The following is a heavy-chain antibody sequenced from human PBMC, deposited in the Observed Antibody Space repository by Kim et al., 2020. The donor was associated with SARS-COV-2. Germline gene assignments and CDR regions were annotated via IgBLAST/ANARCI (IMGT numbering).Heavy chain of an antibody. CDR3: AKGADNWNYRWPGFDP. Sequence: VKGRFTISRDNAKNSLYLQMSRLRAEDTALYYCAKGADNWNYRWPGFDPWGQGTLVTVSS. D-gene: IGHD1-7*01. J-gene: IGHJ5*02. V-gene: IGHV3-9*01.